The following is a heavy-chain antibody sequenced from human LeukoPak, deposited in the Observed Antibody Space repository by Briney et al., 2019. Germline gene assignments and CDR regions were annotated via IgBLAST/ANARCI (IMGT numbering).Heavy chain of an antibody. CDR2: INGNGGRT. CDR3: ARDHGYAFDY. J-gene: IGHJ4*02. D-gene: IGHD5-12*01. V-gene: IGHV3-23*01. Sequence: GGSLRLSCAASGFTPSSYAMHWVRQVSGKGLEWVSEINGNGGRTYYADSVRGRFTLSRDDSRNTLYLQMDNLRADDTAVYYCARDHGYAFDYWGQGTLVTVSS. CDR1: GFTPSSYA.